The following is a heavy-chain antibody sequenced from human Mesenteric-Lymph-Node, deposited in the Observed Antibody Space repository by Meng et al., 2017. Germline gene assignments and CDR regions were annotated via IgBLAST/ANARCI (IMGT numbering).Heavy chain of an antibody. J-gene: IGHJ4*02. CDR1: GYTFTGYY. Sequence: ASVKVSCKASGYTFTGYYMHWVRQAPGQGLEWMGWINPNSGGTNYAQKFQGRVTMTRDTSIRTAYMELSRLRSDDTAVYYCARAPYSSSWYVYWGQGTLVTVSS. CDR3: ARAPYSSSWYVY. V-gene: IGHV1-2*02. CDR2: INPNSGGT. D-gene: IGHD6-13*01.